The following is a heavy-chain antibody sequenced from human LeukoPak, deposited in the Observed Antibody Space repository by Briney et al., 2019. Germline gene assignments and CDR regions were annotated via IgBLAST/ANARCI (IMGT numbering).Heavy chain of an antibody. CDR3: ARGVGITMVRGVISYTDY. D-gene: IGHD3-10*01. Sequence: GGSLRLSCAASGLTFSSYWMHWVRQAPGKGLVWVSRINSDGSSTSYADSVKGRFTISRDNAKNTLYLQMNSLRAEDTAVYFCARGVGITMVRGVISYTDYWGQGTLVTVSS. J-gene: IGHJ4*02. V-gene: IGHV3-74*01. CDR2: INSDGSST. CDR1: GLTFSSYW.